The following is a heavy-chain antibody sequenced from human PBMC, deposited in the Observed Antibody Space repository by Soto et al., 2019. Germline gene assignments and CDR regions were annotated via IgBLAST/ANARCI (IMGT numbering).Heavy chain of an antibody. CDR3: TTSISGLVTGH. CDR2: VRSNADGGTA. CDR1: GFAFSSAW. Sequence: EVQLVESGGALVEPGGSLTLSCAASGFAFSSAWMNWVRQAPGKGLEWVGRVRSNADGGTADYAAPVRGRFTFSRDDSTNSLFLQMSSLRTEDTAVYYCTTSISGLVTGHWGQGTLGTVS. V-gene: IGHV3-15*07. J-gene: IGHJ4*02. D-gene: IGHD3-3*01.